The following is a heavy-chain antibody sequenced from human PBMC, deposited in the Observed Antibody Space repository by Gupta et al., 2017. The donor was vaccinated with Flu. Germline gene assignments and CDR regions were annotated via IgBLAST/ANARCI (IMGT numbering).Heavy chain of an antibody. J-gene: IGHJ4*02. CDR3: ASEGPSGGY. V-gene: IGHV3-11*05. CDR1: GFTLSDFY. Sequence: QVHLVESGGGLVKPGGSLRLSCTASGFTLSDFYMSWIRQAPGKGLEWVAYISRGSSYTNYGDSVEGRFTISRDNAQNSLLLQMNSLRVEDTAIYYCASEGPSGGYWGQGTLVTVST. CDR2: ISRGSSYT. D-gene: IGHD1-26*01.